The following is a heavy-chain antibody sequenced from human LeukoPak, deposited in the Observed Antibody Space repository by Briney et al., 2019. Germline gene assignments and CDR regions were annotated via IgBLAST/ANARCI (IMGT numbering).Heavy chain of an antibody. D-gene: IGHD3-10*01. Sequence: GGSLRLSCAASGFTFSIYWMHWVRQAPGKGLVWVSRIRSDGRTTDYADSVKGRFTVSRDNAKNTLYLQMNSRRVEDTAVYYCVRGGRYGSGSYYFDSWGQGTLVTVSS. CDR3: VRGGRYGSGSYYFDS. CDR2: IRSDGRTT. J-gene: IGHJ4*02. CDR1: GFTFSIYW. V-gene: IGHV3-74*01.